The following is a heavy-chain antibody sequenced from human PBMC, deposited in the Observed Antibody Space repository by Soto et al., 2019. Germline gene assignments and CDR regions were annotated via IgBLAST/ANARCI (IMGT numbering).Heavy chain of an antibody. J-gene: IGHJ5*02. V-gene: IGHV6-1*01. CDR1: GDSVSSNSAA. Sequence: PSQTLSLTCAISGDSVSSNSAAWNWIRQSPSRGLEWLGRTYYRSKWYSDYAVSVKSRITINPDTSKNQFSLQLNSVTPEDTAVYYCARDIGYSGYDYIDWFDPWGQGTLVTVSS. D-gene: IGHD5-12*01. CDR2: TYYRSKWYS. CDR3: ARDIGYSGYDYIDWFDP.